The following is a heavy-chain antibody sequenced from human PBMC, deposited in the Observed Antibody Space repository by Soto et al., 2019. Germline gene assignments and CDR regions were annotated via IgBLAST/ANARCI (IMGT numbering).Heavy chain of an antibody. V-gene: IGHV4-4*02. CDR2: IYHGGST. J-gene: IGHJ4*02. CDR1: GGSISSSNW. CDR3: ARAAMGGSSWPFDY. D-gene: IGHD6-13*01. Sequence: QVQLQESGPGLVKPSGTLSLTCAVSGGSISSSNWWSWVRQPPGKGLEWIGEIYHGGSTNYNPSLKSRVTITVDKAKNQFSLKLSSVTAADTAVYYCARAAMGGSSWPFDYWGQGTLVTVSS.